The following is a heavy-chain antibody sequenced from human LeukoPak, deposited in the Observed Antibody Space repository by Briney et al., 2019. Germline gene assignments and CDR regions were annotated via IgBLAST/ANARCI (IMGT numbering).Heavy chain of an antibody. CDR1: GFTFDDYA. J-gene: IGHJ4*02. D-gene: IGHD5-12*01. CDR3: ATTRKGGYVEGFDY. Sequence: GGSLRLSCAASGFTFDDYAMHWGRQAPGKGLEWVSGISWNSGSIGYADSVKGRFTISRDNAKNSLYLQMNSLRAEDTALYYCATTRKGGYVEGFDYWGQGTLVTVSS. CDR2: ISWNSGSI. V-gene: IGHV3-9*01.